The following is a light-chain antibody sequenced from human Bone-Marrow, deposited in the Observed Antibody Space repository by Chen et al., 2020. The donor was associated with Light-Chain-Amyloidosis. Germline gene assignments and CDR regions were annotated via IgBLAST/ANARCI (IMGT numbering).Light chain of an antibody. V-gene: IGKV3-20*01. CDR1: QTISSNY. CDR3: QQYGTSPLT. J-gene: IGKJ4*01. CDR2: GSS. Sequence: EIVLTQSPGTLSLSPGAGANLSCRASQTISSNYLTWYQQKFCLAPRLLIYGSSSRATGIPDFTLTSNRLEPEDFARYYCQQYGTSPLTYGGGTKVEIK.